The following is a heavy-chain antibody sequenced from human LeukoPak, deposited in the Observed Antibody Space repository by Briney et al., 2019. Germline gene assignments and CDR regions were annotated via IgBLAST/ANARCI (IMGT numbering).Heavy chain of an antibody. Sequence: SVKVSCKASGGTFSSYAISWVRQAPGQGLEWMGGIIPIFGTANYAQKFQGRVTITTDESTSTAYMELSSLRSEDTAVYYCASRGIAAAGPDYWGQGTLVTVSS. V-gene: IGHV1-69*05. CDR3: ASRGIAAAGPDY. J-gene: IGHJ4*02. CDR1: GGTFSSYA. D-gene: IGHD6-13*01. CDR2: IIPIFGTA.